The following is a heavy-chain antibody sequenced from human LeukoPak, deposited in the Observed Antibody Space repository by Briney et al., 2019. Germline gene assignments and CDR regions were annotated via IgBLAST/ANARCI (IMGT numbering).Heavy chain of an antibody. Sequence: GGSLRLSCAASGFTFSSYAMHWVRQAPGKGPEWVAVISYDGSNKYYADSVKGRFTISRDNSKNTLYLQMNSLRAEDTAVYYCARGSPPGYLNWFDPWGQGTLVTVSS. CDR2: ISYDGSNK. V-gene: IGHV3-30-3*01. D-gene: IGHD5-18*01. CDR1: GFTFSSYA. J-gene: IGHJ5*02. CDR3: ARGSPPGYLNWFDP.